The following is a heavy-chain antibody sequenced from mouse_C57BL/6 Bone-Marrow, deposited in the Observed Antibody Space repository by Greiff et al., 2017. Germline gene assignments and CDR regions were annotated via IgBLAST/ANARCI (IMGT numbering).Heavy chain of an antibody. D-gene: IGHD2-2*01. CDR2: IDPETGGT. CDR1: GYTFTDYE. Sequence: VQLQESGAELVRPGASVTLSCKASGYTFTDYEMHWVKQTPVHGLEWIGAIDPETGGTAYNQKFKGKAILTADKSSSTAYMELHSLTSEDSAVYYCTRDGYDGEADYWGQGTTLTVSS. J-gene: IGHJ2*01. V-gene: IGHV1-15*01. CDR3: TRDGYDGEADY.